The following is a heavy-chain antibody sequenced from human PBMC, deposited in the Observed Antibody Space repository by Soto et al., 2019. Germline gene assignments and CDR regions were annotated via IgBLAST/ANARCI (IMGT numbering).Heavy chain of an antibody. J-gene: IGHJ4*02. CDR1: GGTFSSYT. CDR3: AIASGSGGSCYLNFDY. Sequence: VQLVQSGAEVKKPGSSVKVSCKASGGTFSSYTISGVRQAPGQGLEGMVRIIHILGIANYAHKFQGRVTITADKSTSTAYKEMSSLRSEDTAVYYCAIASGSGGSCYLNFDYWGQGTLVTVSS. D-gene: IGHD2-15*01. CDR2: IIHILGIA. V-gene: IGHV1-69*02.